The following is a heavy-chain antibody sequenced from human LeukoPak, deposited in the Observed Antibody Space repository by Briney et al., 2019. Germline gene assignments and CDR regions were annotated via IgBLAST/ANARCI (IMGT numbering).Heavy chain of an antibody. V-gene: IGHV3-74*03. CDR1: GITLSDYW. CDR3: ARENYDSSGYSTLFDY. Sequence: GGSLRLSCAVSGITLSDYWMHWVRQTPGKRLVWVSRVNSDGSSTTYADSVKGRFTISRDNSKNTLYLQMNSLRAEDTAVYYCARENYDSSGYSTLFDYWGQGTLVTVSS. CDR2: VNSDGSST. D-gene: IGHD3-22*01. J-gene: IGHJ4*02.